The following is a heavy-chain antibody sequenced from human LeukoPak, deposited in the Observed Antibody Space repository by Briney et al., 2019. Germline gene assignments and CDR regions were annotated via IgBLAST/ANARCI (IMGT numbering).Heavy chain of an antibody. CDR3: ARDPPSYSSGWYTPYFDY. V-gene: IGHV1-69*04. D-gene: IGHD6-19*01. CDR1: GGTFSSYA. J-gene: IGHJ4*02. Sequence: SVKVSCKASGGTFSSYAISWVRQAPGQGLEWMGRIIPILGIANYAQKFQGRVTITADKSTSTAYMELSSLRSEDTAVYYCARDPPSYSSGWYTPYFDYWGQGTLVTVSS. CDR2: IIPILGIA.